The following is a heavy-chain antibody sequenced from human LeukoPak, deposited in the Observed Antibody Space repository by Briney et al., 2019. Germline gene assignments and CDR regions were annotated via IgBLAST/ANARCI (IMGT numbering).Heavy chain of an antibody. CDR3: ARGLFGNYGRVSYTEFDF. V-gene: IGHV1-18*01. CDR1: GYTFTSYG. J-gene: IGHJ4*02. Sequence: GASVKVSCKASGYTFTSYGISWVRQAPGQGLEWMGWIRTADGDTHYAEKLQGRVTMTTDTSTSTAYMELRSLTSDDTAVYYCARGLFGNYGRVSYTEFDFWGQGTLVTASS. CDR2: IRTADGDT. D-gene: IGHD4-17*01.